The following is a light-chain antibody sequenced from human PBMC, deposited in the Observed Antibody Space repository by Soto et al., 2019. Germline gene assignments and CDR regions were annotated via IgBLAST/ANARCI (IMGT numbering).Light chain of an antibody. J-gene: IGKJ5*01. V-gene: IGKV1-5*01. CDR2: DAS. CDR1: QSISSW. CDR3: QQYNSYSPL. Sequence: IQLTQSPSTLSASVGERVTITCRASQSISSWLAWYQQKPGKAPKLLIYDASSLESGVPSRFSGSGSGTEFTLTISSLQPDDFATYYCQQYNSYSPLFGQGTRLEIK.